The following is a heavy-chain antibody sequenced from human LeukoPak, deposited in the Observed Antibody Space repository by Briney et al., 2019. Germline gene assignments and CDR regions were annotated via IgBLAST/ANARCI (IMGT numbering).Heavy chain of an antibody. D-gene: IGHD3-22*01. J-gene: IGHJ4*02. Sequence: GGSLRLSCAASGFTFRTNAMTWVRQAPGKGLEWVSAISGSGGSTYYADSVKGRFIISRDTSKNTLYLQMNSLRAEDTAVYYCAKEWDSTGYYPHYSDYWGQGTLVTVSS. CDR2: ISGSGGST. V-gene: IGHV3-23*01. CDR1: GFTFRTNA. CDR3: AKEWDSTGYYPHYSDY.